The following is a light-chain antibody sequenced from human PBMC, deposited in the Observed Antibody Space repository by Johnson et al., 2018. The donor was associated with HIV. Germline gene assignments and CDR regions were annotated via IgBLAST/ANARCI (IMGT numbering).Light chain of an antibody. Sequence: QPVLTQPPSVSAAPGQKVTISCSGSSSNIGNNYVSLYQQVPGTAPKLLIYDNNKRPSGIPDRSSGSKSGTSATLGITGLQTGDEADYYCGTWDSSLTSYVFGAVTKVTGL. V-gene: IGLV1-51*01. CDR2: DNN. CDR3: GTWDSSLTSYV. CDR1: SSNIGNNY. J-gene: IGLJ1*01.